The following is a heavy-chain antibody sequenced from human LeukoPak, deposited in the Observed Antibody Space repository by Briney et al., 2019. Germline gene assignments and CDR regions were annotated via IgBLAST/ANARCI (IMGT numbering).Heavy chain of an antibody. CDR3: ARGRTISFKGSGSGWYQQADY. D-gene: IGHD6-19*01. V-gene: IGHV1-46*01. CDR2: INPSGGST. J-gene: IGHJ4*02. CDR1: GYTFTSYY. Sequence: GASVKVSCKASGYTFTSYYMHWVRQAPGQGLEWMGIINPSGGSTSYAQKFQGRVTMTRDTSTSTVYVELSRLRSDDTAVYYCARGRTISFKGSGSGWYQQADYWGQGTLVTVSS.